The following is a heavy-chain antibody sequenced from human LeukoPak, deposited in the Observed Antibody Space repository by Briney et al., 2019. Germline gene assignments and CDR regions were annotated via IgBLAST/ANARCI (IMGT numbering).Heavy chain of an antibody. J-gene: IGHJ6*02. Sequence: SETLSLTCTVSGGSINNNYWSWIRQSPGRGLELIGYIYYSGSTNYNPSLKSRVTISVDTSKNQFSLKLSSVTAADTAVYYCARTQLGYCSSTSCPHYYYYGMDVWGQGTTVTVSS. CDR1: GGSINNNY. D-gene: IGHD2-2*01. V-gene: IGHV4-59*08. CDR3: ARTQLGYCSSTSCPHYYYYGMDV. CDR2: IYYSGST.